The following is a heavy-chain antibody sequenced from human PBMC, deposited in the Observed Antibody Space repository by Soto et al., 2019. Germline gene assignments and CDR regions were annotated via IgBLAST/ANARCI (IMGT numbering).Heavy chain of an antibody. CDR1: GGTFNNYA. Sequence: QVQLVQSGAEVKQPGSSVKVSCKASGGTFNNYAFSWVRQAPGQGLEWVGGIVPGSGAPNYAQKFKGRVALMAEESTGPAYMELSSLRLEDTAVYYCVGEALGKGWCDPWGQGSLVTVSS. V-gene: IGHV1-69*12. CDR3: VGEALGKGWCDP. J-gene: IGHJ5*02. CDR2: IVPGSGAP. D-gene: IGHD7-27*01.